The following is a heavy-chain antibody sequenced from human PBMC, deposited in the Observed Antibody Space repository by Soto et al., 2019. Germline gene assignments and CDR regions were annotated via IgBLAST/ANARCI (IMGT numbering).Heavy chain of an antibody. D-gene: IGHD6-19*01. CDR2: IYYSGST. Sequence: SETLSLTCTVSGGSISSYYWSWIRQPPGKGLEWIGYIYYSGSTNYNPSLKSRVTISVDTSKNQFSLKLSSVTAADTAVYYCARRGYSSGWSKEYFDYWGQGTLVTVSS. CDR3: ARRGYSSGWSKEYFDY. J-gene: IGHJ4*02. V-gene: IGHV4-59*08. CDR1: GGSISSYY.